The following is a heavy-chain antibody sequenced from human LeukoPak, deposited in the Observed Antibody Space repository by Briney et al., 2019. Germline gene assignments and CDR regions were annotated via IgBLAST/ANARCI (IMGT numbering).Heavy chain of an antibody. D-gene: IGHD5-18*01. Sequence: GGSLGLSCAASGFTFSSSAVSWGRQAPGKGLEWVSVISSGGNTYFADSVKGRFTISGDNSENTLYLQMNSLRAEDSAVYYCAKGGYSYGYFDYWGQGILVTVSS. V-gene: IGHV3-23*01. J-gene: IGHJ4*02. CDR1: GFTFSSSA. CDR3: AKGGYSYGYFDY. CDR2: ISSGGNT.